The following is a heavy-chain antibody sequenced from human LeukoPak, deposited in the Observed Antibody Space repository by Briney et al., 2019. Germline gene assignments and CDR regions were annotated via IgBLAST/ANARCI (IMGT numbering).Heavy chain of an antibody. CDR1: GYTYTNHG. CDR3: ARDPSNTSGWSPYFDY. CDR2: ISAYNRDT. D-gene: IGHD6-13*01. Sequence: SVKVSCKASGYTYTNHGITWVRQAPGQGLEWMGWISAYNRDTKYAQNFQGRVTLITESSTNTAYMELRSLKSDDTAVYYCARDPSNTSGWSPYFDYWGQGTLVTVSA. J-gene: IGHJ4*02. V-gene: IGHV1-18*04.